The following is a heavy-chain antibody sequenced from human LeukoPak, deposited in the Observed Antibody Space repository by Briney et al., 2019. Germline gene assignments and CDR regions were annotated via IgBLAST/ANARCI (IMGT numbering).Heavy chain of an antibody. CDR3: ARDGGSESYAFDY. Sequence: GGSLRLSCAASGFTFSRYGFHWVRQAPGKGLEWVAFISDSGGDKWFGDSVKGRFTISRDKSKNTVNLQMSSLRVEDAALYYCARDGGSESYAFDYWGQETLVTVSS. J-gene: IGHJ4*02. D-gene: IGHD3-10*01. V-gene: IGHV3-30*02. CDR1: GFTFSRYG. CDR2: ISDSGGDK.